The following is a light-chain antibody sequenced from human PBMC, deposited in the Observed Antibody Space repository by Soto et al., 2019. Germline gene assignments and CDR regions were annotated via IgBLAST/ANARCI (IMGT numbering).Light chain of an antibody. CDR1: QSVSNF. Sequence: EIVLTQSPATLSLSPGERASLTCRASQSVSNFLAWYQHKPGQAARLLLYDASVRATGVPARFSGSGSGTDFSLTISSLEPEDFAIYYCQQRSIWPPWTFGQGTKVDIK. J-gene: IGKJ1*01. CDR2: DAS. CDR3: QQRSIWPPWT. V-gene: IGKV3-11*01.